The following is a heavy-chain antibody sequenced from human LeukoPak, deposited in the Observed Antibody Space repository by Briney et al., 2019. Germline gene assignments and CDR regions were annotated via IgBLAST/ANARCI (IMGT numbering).Heavy chain of an antibody. CDR1: GGTFSSYA. J-gene: IGHJ5*02. CDR3: ARAFQLPSAAAHNWFDP. D-gene: IGHD6-13*01. CDR2: IIPIFGTA. V-gene: IGHV1-69*13. Sequence: ASVKVSCKASGGTFSSYAISWVRQAPGQGLEWMGGIIPIFGTANYAQKFQGRVTITADESTSTAYMELSSLRSEDTAVYYCARAFQLPSAAAHNWFDPWGQGTLVTVSS.